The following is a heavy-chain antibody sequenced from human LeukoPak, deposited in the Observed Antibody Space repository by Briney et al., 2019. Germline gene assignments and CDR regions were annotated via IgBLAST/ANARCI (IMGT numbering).Heavy chain of an antibody. CDR3: ARGGRITMIVMTPWAFDI. Sequence: SETLSLTCAVYGGSFSGYYWSWIRQPPGKGLEWIGEINHSGSTNYNPSLKSRVTISVDTSKNQFSLKLSSVTAADTAVYYCARGGRITMIVMTPWAFDIWGQGTMVTVSP. D-gene: IGHD3-22*01. V-gene: IGHV4-34*01. CDR1: GGSFSGYY. CDR2: INHSGST. J-gene: IGHJ3*02.